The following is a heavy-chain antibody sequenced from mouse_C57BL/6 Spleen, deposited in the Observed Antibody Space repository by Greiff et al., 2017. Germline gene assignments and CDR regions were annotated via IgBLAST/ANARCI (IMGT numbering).Heavy chain of an antibody. CDR1: GFTFSSYA. CDR2: ISDGGSYT. Sequence: EVKLVESGGGLVKPGGSLKLSCAASGFTFSSYAMSWVRQTPEKRLEWVATISDGGSYTYYPDNVKGRFTISRDNAKNNLYLQMSHLKSEDTAMYYCARDSSGQAWFAYWGQGTLVTVSA. D-gene: IGHD3-2*02. J-gene: IGHJ3*01. V-gene: IGHV5-4*01. CDR3: ARDSSGQAWFAY.